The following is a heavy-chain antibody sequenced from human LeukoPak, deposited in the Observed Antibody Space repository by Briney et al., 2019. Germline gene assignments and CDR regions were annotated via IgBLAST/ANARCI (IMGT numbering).Heavy chain of an antibody. V-gene: IGHV3-48*01. Sequence: GGSLRLSCTASGFTFSDSSMNWVRQAPGKGLEWLSYISSSSTTIYYADSVKGRFTISRDDAKNSLYLQMNSLRAEDTAVYYCARNLNRADDYWGQGILVTVSS. D-gene: IGHD1-26*01. CDR1: GFTFSDSS. CDR2: ISSSSTTI. CDR3: ARNLNRADDY. J-gene: IGHJ4*02.